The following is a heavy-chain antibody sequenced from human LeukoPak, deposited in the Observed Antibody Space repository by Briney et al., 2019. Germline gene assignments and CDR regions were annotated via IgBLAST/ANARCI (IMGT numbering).Heavy chain of an antibody. CDR3: AKDKMVTSDYYGMDV. CDR2: IWYDGSNK. D-gene: IGHD5-18*01. V-gene: IGHV3-30*02. Sequence: GGSLRLTCAASGFTFSSYGMHWVSQAPGKGLEWVAVIWYDGSNKYYADSVKGRFTISRDNSKNTLYLQMNSLRAEDTAVYYCAKDKMVTSDYYGMDVWGQGTTVTVSS. CDR1: GFTFSSYG. J-gene: IGHJ6*02.